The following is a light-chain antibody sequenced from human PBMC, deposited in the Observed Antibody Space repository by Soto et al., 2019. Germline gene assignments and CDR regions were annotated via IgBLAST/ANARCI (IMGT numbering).Light chain of an antibody. CDR2: EDD. CDR3: QSYDTNTVV. J-gene: IGLJ2*01. Sequence: NFMLTQPHSVSESPGKTVTISCTRSSGSIGSNSVQWYRQRPGSAPTIVIYEDDQRPSGVPNRFAGSNDRSSNSASLTISGLQTEDEADYYCQSYDTNTVVFGGGTKLTVL. V-gene: IGLV6-57*04. CDR1: SGSIGSNS.